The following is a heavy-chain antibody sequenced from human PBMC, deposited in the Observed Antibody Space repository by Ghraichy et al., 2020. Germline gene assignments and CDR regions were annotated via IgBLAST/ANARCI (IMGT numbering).Heavy chain of an antibody. D-gene: IGHD3-10*01. CDR3: ARHVSGAHDY. Sequence: SETLSLTCTVSGGSISSYYWSWIRQPPGKGLEWIGYIYYSGSTNYNPSLKSRVTISVDTSKNQFSLKLSSVTAADTAVYYCARHVSGAHDYWGQGTLVTVSS. CDR1: GGSISSYY. V-gene: IGHV4-59*08. CDR2: IYYSGST. J-gene: IGHJ4*02.